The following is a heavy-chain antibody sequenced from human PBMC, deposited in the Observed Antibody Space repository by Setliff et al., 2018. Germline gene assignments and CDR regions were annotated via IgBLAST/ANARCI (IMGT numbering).Heavy chain of an antibody. CDR3: ARATDYYDSSGYFLDAFDI. J-gene: IGHJ3*02. D-gene: IGHD3-22*01. V-gene: IGHV1-69*05. CDR2: IIPIFGTA. CDR1: GGTFSSYA. Sequence: GASVKVSCKASGGTFSSYAISWVRQAPGQGLEWMGGIIPIFGTANYAQKFQGRVTITTDESTSTAYMELSSLRSEDTAVYYCARATDYYDSSGYFLDAFDIWGQGTMVTVSS.